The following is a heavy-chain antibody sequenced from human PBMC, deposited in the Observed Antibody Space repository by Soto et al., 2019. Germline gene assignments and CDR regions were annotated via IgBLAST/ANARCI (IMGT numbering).Heavy chain of an antibody. CDR3: ATIDILTGSYSY. CDR1: GYSFTSYW. Sequence: PGESLKISCKGSGYSFTSYWISWVRQVPGKGLEWMGRIDPSDSYTNYSPPFQGHVTISADKSISTAYLQWSSLKASDTAMYYCATIDILTGSYSYWGQGTLVTVYS. D-gene: IGHD3-9*01. V-gene: IGHV5-10-1*01. J-gene: IGHJ4*02. CDR2: IDPSDSYT.